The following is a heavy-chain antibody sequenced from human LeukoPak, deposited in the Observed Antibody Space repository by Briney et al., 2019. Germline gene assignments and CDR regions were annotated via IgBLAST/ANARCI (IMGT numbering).Heavy chain of an antibody. D-gene: IGHD3-22*01. CDR2: VNPTGGGT. J-gene: IGHJ4*02. CDR1: GYTFTSYY. V-gene: IGHV1-2*02. Sequence: ASVKVSWKTSGYTFTSYYMHWGRQAPGQGLEWVGWVNPTGGGTNYGQEVQGRGTMTRDTAHGPAYMELSRLTSDDTAVYYCARVYYYYDSSGILPLYFDYWAQGTLVSVSS. CDR3: ARVYYYYDSSGILPLYFDY.